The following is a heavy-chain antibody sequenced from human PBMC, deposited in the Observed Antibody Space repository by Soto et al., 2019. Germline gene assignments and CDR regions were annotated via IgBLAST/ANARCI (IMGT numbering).Heavy chain of an antibody. J-gene: IGHJ4*02. CDR2: IDPSDSYT. CDR1: GYSFTSYW. CDR3: ARLKAQYYYDSSGRDY. D-gene: IGHD3-22*01. V-gene: IGHV5-10-1*01. Sequence: RGESLKISCKGSGYSFTSYWISWVRQMPGKGLEWMGRIDPSDSYTNYSPSFQGHVTISADKSISTAYLQWSSLKASDTAMYYCARLKAQYYYDSSGRDYSGPGTMVTVYS.